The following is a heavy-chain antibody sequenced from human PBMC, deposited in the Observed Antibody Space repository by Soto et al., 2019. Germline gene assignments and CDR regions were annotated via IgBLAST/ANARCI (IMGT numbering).Heavy chain of an antibody. V-gene: IGHV1-18*01. J-gene: IGHJ5*02. CDR3: ARDRAAVDPNWFDP. CDR1: GYTFTSYG. CDR2: ISAYNGNT. Sequence: ASVKVSCKASGYTFTSYGISWVRQAPGQGLEWMGWISAYNGNTNYAQKLQGRVTMTTDTSTSTAYMELRSLRSDDTAVYYCARDRAAVDPNWFDPWGQGTLVTVSS. D-gene: IGHD6-19*01.